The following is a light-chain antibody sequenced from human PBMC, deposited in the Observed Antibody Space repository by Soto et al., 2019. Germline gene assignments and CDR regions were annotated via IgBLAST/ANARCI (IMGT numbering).Light chain of an antibody. CDR2: LGS. CDR1: QSLLHSNGYNY. Sequence: DIVMTQSQLSLPVTPGEPASISCRSSQSLLHSNGYNYLDWYLQKPGQSPQLLIYLGSDRASGVPDRFSGSGSGTDFTLKISRVEAEDVGVYYCMQTLQTRTFGQGTKVDI. CDR3: MQTLQTRT. V-gene: IGKV2-28*01. J-gene: IGKJ1*01.